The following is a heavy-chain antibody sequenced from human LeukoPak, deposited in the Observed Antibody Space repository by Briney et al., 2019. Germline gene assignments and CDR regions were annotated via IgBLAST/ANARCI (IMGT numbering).Heavy chain of an antibody. CDR3: ARQGSGNYLSPVNY. D-gene: IGHD1-26*01. CDR2: IYYSGST. V-gene: IGHV4-39*01. Sequence: SSETLSLTCTVSGGSISSGGYYWSWIRQHPGKGLEWIGTIYYSGSTYYNPSLKSRVTISVDTSKNQFSLKLSSVTAADTAVYYCARQGSGNYLSPVNYWGQGTLVTVSS. J-gene: IGHJ4*02. CDR1: GGSISSGGYY.